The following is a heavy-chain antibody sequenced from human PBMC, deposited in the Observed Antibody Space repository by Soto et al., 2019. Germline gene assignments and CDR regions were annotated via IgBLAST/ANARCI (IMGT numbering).Heavy chain of an antibody. V-gene: IGHV3-33*01. J-gene: IGHJ4*02. CDR1: GFTLSRNG. D-gene: IGHD4-17*01. CDR2: LWNDGYTK. Sequence: QVQLVQSGGGVVQPGGSLRLSCAASGFTLSRNGMHGVRQAPGKGLEWVAILWNDGYTKYYADSVQDRFAISRDSSTTTLYLQMNSLRFDDTAVYYCARDYGDLGYDSWGQGTLVTVSS. CDR3: ARDYGDLGYDS.